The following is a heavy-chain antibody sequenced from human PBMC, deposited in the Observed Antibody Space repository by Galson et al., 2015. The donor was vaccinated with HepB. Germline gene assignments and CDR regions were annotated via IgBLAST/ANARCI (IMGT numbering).Heavy chain of an antibody. J-gene: IGHJ6*02. D-gene: IGHD4-17*01. CDR1: GFTFSSYA. CDR2: ISYDGSNK. V-gene: IGHV3-30*04. Sequence: SLRLSCAASGFTFSSYAMHWVRQAPGKGLEWVAVISYDGSNKYYADSVKGRFTISRDNSKNTLYLQMNSLRAEDTAVYYCASDYGDYAYYYYGMDVWGQGTTVTVSS. CDR3: ASDYGDYAYYYYGMDV.